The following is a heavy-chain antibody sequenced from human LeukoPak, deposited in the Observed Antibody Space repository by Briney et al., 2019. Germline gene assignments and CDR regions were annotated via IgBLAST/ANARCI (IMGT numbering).Heavy chain of an antibody. CDR1: GFTFSSYA. J-gene: IGHJ4*02. CDR2: ISGSGGST. CDR3: AKVDSGDLLIDY. D-gene: IGHD2-21*02. V-gene: IGHV3-23*01. Sequence: GGSLRLSCAASGFTFSSYAMSWVRQAPGKGLEWVSAISGSGGSTYYADSVKGRFTISRDNSKNTLYLQMKSLRAEDTAVYYCAKVDSGDLLIDYWGQGILVTVSS.